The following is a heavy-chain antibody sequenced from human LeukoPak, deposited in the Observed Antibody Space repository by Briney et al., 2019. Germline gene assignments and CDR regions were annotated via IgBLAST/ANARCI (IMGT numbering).Heavy chain of an antibody. CDR3: ARALGFGEFGMSYNWFDP. D-gene: IGHD3-10*01. CDR2: IYYSGST. CDR1: GGSISSYY. V-gene: IGHV4-59*01. J-gene: IGHJ5*02. Sequence: PSESLSLTCTVSGGSISSYYWSWIRQPPGKGLECSGYIYYSGSTNYNPSLKSRVTISVDTSKNQFSLKLSSVTAADTAVYYCARALGFGEFGMSYNWFDPWGQGTLVTVSS.